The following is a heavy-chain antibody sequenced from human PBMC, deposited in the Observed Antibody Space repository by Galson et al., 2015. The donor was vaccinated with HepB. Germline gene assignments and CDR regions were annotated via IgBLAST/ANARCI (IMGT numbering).Heavy chain of an antibody. D-gene: IGHD1-26*01. CDR1: GFNLSSHY. CDR2: ISSSGSFT. J-gene: IGHJ4*02. CDR3: ARERTWDILRPVDF. V-gene: IGHV3-11*06. Sequence: SLRLSCAGSGFNLSSHYMTWIRQAPGKGLEWISYISSSGSFTKYADSVKGRFTIARDNAKNSVFLQMDSLGAEDTAVYYCARERTWDILRPVDFWGRGTQVTVSS.